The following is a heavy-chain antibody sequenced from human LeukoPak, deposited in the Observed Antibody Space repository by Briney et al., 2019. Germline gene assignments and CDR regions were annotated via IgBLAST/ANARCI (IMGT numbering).Heavy chain of an antibody. CDR1: GGPISSSNYY. Sequence: PSETLSLTCTVSGGPISSSNYYWGWIRQPPGKGLEWIGSIYHSGSTYYNPSLKSRVTISVDTSTNHFSLKLSSVSAADTAVYYCARLIPFDYWGQGTLVTVSS. D-gene: IGHD3-16*01. CDR3: ARLIPFDY. CDR2: IYHSGST. J-gene: IGHJ4*02. V-gene: IGHV4-39*02.